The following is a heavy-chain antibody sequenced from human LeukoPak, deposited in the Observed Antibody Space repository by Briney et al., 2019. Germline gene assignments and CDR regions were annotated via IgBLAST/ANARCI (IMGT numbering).Heavy chain of an antibody. CDR1: GFTFSSYA. CDR3: ANEESGSSSYYYMDV. CDR2: ISGSGGST. Sequence: PGGSLRLSCAASGFTFSSYAMSWVRQAPGKGLEWVSPISGSGGSTYYADSVKGRFTISRDNSKNTLYLQMNSLRAEGTAVYYCANEESGSSSYYYMDVWGKGTTVTVSS. D-gene: IGHD6-13*01. J-gene: IGHJ6*03. V-gene: IGHV3-23*01.